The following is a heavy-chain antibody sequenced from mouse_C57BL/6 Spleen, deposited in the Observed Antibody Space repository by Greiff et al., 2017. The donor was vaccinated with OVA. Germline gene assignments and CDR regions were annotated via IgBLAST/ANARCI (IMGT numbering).Heavy chain of an antibody. V-gene: IGHV1-39*01. CDR3: AREVYSSGYGFDV. D-gene: IGHD3-2*02. CDR2: INPNYGTT. Sequence: PGASVKISCKASGYSFTDYNMYWVKQSNGKSLEWIGVINPNYGTTSYNQKFKGKATLTVDQSSSTAYMQLNSLTSEDSAVYYCAREVYSSGYGFDVWGTGTTVTVSS. CDR1: GYSFTDYN. J-gene: IGHJ1*03.